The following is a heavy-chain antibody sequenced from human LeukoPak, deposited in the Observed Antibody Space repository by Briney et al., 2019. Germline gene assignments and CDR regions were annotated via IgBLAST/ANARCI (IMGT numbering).Heavy chain of an antibody. CDR3: ARGTGSYYSLGY. Sequence: PGGSPRLSCAASGFTFSSYWMHWVRQAPGKGLVWVSRINSDGSSTSYADSVKGRFTISRDNAKNTLYLQMDSLRAEDTAMYYCARGTGSYYSLGYWGQGTLVTVSS. CDR1: GFTFSSYW. D-gene: IGHD1-26*01. CDR2: INSDGSST. V-gene: IGHV3-74*01. J-gene: IGHJ4*02.